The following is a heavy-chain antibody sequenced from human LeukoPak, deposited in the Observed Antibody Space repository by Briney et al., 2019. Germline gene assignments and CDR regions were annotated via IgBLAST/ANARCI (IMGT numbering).Heavy chain of an antibody. V-gene: IGHV4-59*12. CDR2: IYHNGKT. J-gene: IGHJ3*02. CDR3: ARISEGSRDAFDI. CDR1: GGSFSNDY. Sequence: SETPSLTCTVSGGSFSNDYWSWIRQPPGKGLEWIGYIYHNGKTNYNPSLKSRVTISVDRSKNQFSLKLSSVTAADTAVYYCARISEGSRDAFDIWGQGTMVTVSS. D-gene: IGHD1-14*01.